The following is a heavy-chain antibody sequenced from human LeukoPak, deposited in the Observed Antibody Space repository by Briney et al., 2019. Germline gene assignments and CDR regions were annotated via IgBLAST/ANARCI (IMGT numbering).Heavy chain of an antibody. CDR2: ISGSGGST. Sequence: GGSLRLSCVASGFTFRNYAISWVRQAPGKGLEWVSTISGSGGSTYYADSVKGRFTISRDNSKNTLFLLMNSLRAEDTAVYYCAKNDETGFDYWGQGTLVTVSS. V-gene: IGHV3-23*01. CDR3: AKNDETGFDY. D-gene: IGHD1-1*01. J-gene: IGHJ4*02. CDR1: GFTFRNYA.